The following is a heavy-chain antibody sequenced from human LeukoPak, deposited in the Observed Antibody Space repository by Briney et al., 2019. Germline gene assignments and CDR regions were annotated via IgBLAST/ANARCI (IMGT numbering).Heavy chain of an antibody. D-gene: IGHD6-13*01. CDR1: GGSISDYF. V-gene: IGHV4-4*07. CDR3: ARANIAAGAPIDH. Sequence: PSETLSLTCTVSGGSISDYFWNWVRQPAGQGLEWIGRIYTSGSTNYNPSLKSRLTMSVETSKNQFSLKLKSVTAADTAVYYCARANIAAGAPIDHWGQGILVTVSS. CDR2: IYTSGST. J-gene: IGHJ4*02.